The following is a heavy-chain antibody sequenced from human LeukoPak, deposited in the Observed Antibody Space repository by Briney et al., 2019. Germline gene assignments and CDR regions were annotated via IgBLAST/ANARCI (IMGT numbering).Heavy chain of an antibody. Sequence: SVKVSCKASGGTFSSYAISWVRQAPGQGLEWMGGIIPIFGTANYAQKFQGRVTITTDESTSTAYMELSSLRSEDTAVYYCARSTTVTTLNWFDPWGQGTLVTVSS. D-gene: IGHD4-17*01. CDR1: GGTFSSYA. CDR2: IIPIFGTA. V-gene: IGHV1-69*05. CDR3: ARSTTVTTLNWFDP. J-gene: IGHJ5*02.